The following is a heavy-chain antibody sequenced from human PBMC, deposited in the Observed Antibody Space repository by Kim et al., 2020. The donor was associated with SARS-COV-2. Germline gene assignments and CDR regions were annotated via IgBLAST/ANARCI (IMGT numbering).Heavy chain of an antibody. CDR1: GFTFSSYD. CDR2: IGTAGDT. V-gene: IGHV3-13*01. D-gene: IGHD6-13*01. CDR3: ARGAPTGDIDSSSWYDAFDI. Sequence: GGSLRLSCAASGFTFSSYDMHWVRQATGKGLEWVSAIGTAGDTYYPGSVKGRFTISRENAKNSLYLQMNSLRAGDTAVYYCARGAPTGDIDSSSWYDAFDIWGQGTMVTVSS. J-gene: IGHJ3*02.